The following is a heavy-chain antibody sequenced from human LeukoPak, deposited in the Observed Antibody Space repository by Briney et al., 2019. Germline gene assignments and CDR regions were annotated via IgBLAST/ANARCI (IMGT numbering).Heavy chain of an antibody. J-gene: IGHJ4*02. V-gene: IGHV4-34*01. D-gene: IGHD3-22*01. CDR3: ARRSTYYYDSSGYY. Sequence: SSETLSLTCAVYGGSFSGYYWSWIRQPPGKGLEWIGEINHSGSTNYNPSLKSRVTISVDTSKNQFSLKLSSVTAADTAVYYCARRSTYYYDSSGYYWGQGTLVTVSS. CDR1: GGSFSGYY. CDR2: INHSGST.